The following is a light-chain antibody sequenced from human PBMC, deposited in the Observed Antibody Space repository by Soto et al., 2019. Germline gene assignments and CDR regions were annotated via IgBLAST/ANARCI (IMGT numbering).Light chain of an antibody. V-gene: IGLV2-14*01. Sequence: QSVLTQPASVSGSPGQSITISCTGTSSDVGGYNYVSWYQQHPGKAPKLMIYEVSKRPSGVSDRFSGSKSGNTASLTISGLQAEDEATYYCCSFTSSNTHVFGTGTKVTVL. CDR2: EVS. CDR1: SSDVGGYNY. J-gene: IGLJ1*01. CDR3: CSFTSSNTHV.